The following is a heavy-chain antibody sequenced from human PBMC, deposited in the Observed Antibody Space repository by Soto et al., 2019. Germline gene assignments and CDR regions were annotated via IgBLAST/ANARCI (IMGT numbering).Heavy chain of an antibody. CDR1: GFTFSSYW. CDR2: INPDGSEK. V-gene: IGHV3-7*01. J-gene: IGHJ3*02. Sequence: EVQLVESGGGLAQPGGSLRLSCAASGFTFSSYWMTWVRQAPGKGLEWVANINPDGSEKYYVDSVKGRFTISRDNAKNSLYLQMDSPRAEDTVVYYCARGVTTGVDAFDMWGQGTMVTVSS. CDR3: ARGVTTGVDAFDM. D-gene: IGHD3-3*01.